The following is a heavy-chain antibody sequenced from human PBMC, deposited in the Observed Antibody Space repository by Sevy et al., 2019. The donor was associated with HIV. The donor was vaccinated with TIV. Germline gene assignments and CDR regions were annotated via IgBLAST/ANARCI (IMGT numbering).Heavy chain of an antibody. D-gene: IGHD2-8*01. CDR2: FSFGCGKI. CDR3: AREGCTKPHDY. V-gene: IGHV3-23*01. Sequence: GGSLRLSCAASGFTFSKYSMSWIRQTPGKGLEWVSTFSFGCGKINYADSVKGRFTISRDDSRNTFYLQMNSLRAEDTAIYSCAREGCTKPHDYWGQGTVVTVS. CDR1: GFTFSKYS. J-gene: IGHJ4*02.